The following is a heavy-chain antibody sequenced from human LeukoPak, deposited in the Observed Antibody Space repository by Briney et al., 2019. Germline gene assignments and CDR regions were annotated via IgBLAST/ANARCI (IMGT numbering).Heavy chain of an antibody. CDR3: ARDYSYPDY. CDR2: IYSSGRT. Sequence: PSETLSLTCSVSGASISAYHWSWIRQPAGKGLEWIGRIYSSGRTNYIPSLKSRLTMSVDTPKNQFSLKLNSVTAADTAVYYCARDYSYPDYWGQGTLVTVSS. D-gene: IGHD5-18*01. V-gene: IGHV4-4*07. CDR1: GASISAYH. J-gene: IGHJ4*02.